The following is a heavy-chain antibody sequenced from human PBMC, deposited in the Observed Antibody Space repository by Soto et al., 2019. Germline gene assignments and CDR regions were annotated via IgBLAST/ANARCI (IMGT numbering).Heavy chain of an antibody. CDR2: IIPIFGTA. J-gene: IGHJ4*02. CDR1: GGTFSSYA. CDR3: ARDLVPYSSSSRTLDY. D-gene: IGHD6-6*01. Sequence: SVKVSCKASGGTFSSYAISWVRQAPGQGLEWMGGIIPIFGTANYAQKFQGRVTVTADESTSTAYMELSSLRSEDTAVYYCARDLVPYSSSSRTLDYWGQGTLVTVSS. V-gene: IGHV1-69*13.